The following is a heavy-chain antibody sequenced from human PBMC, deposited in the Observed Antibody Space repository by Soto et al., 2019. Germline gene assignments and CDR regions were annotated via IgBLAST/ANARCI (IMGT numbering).Heavy chain of an antibody. J-gene: IGHJ4*02. D-gene: IGHD3-22*01. CDR2: IYAGGST. Sequence: EMQLVESGGGLVQPGGSLRLSCAASGFTVSSNYMSWVCQAPGKGLEWVTVIYAGGSTHYADSVEDRFTISRDNSNNMLYLQMNSLRAEDTAVYYCVREKVTMIVGFYYFDYWGQGTRVTVSS. V-gene: IGHV3-66*01. CDR3: VREKVTMIVGFYYFDY. CDR1: GFTVSSNY.